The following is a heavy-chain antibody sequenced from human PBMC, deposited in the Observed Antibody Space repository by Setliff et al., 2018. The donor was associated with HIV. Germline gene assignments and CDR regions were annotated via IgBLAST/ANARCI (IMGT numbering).Heavy chain of an antibody. CDR3: ARGKTWLRFLDY. D-gene: IGHD5-12*01. CDR1: GYTFNNYG. V-gene: IGHV1-18*01. Sequence: ASVKVSCKASGYTFNNYGISWVRQAPGQGLEWMGWINTHSGYTNYAQNVQGRVTVTMDTSTSTAYMELRSLKPDDTAVYYCARGKTWLRFLDYWGQGTLVTVSS. CDR2: INTHSGYT. J-gene: IGHJ4*02.